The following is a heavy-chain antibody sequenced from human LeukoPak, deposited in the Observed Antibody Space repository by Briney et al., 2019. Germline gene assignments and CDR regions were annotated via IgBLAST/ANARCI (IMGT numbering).Heavy chain of an antibody. D-gene: IGHD5-12*01. CDR1: GFTFDDYA. J-gene: IGHJ4*02. Sequence: GRSLRLSCAASGFTFDDYAMHWVRQAPGKGLEWVSGISWNSGSIGYADSVKGRFTISRDNAKNSLYLQMNSLRAEDTALYYCAIANTITGPDYWGQGTLVTVSS. CDR2: ISWNSGSI. CDR3: AIANTITGPDY. V-gene: IGHV3-9*01.